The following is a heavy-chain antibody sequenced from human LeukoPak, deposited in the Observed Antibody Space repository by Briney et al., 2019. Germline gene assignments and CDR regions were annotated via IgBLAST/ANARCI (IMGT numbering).Heavy chain of an antibody. J-gene: IGHJ6*02. D-gene: IGHD3-22*01. CDR3: ARKYYYDSSGYNYYYGMDV. CDR1: GFTFSSYA. CDR2: ISYDGSNK. V-gene: IGHV3-30-3*01. Sequence: PGRSLRLSCAASGFTFSSYAMNWVRQAPGKGLEWVAVISYDGSNKYYADSVKGRFTISRDNSKNTLYLQMNSLRAEDTAVYYCARKYYYDSSGYNYYYGMDVWGQGTTVTVPS.